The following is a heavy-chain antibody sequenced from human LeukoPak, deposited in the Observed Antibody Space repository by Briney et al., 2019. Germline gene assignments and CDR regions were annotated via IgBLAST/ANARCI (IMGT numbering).Heavy chain of an antibody. V-gene: IGHV1-18*01. D-gene: IGHD3-10*01. J-gene: IGHJ4*02. CDR1: GYSFTTYG. CDR2: ISAYNGNT. Sequence: ASVKVSCKASGYSFTTYGINWGRQAPGQGLEWMAWISAYNGNTNYAQNFQGRVTLTTDTLTTTAYMELRSLRSDDTAVYYCARERGAMVRGVILSDNWGQGTLVTVSS. CDR3: ARERGAMVRGVILSDN.